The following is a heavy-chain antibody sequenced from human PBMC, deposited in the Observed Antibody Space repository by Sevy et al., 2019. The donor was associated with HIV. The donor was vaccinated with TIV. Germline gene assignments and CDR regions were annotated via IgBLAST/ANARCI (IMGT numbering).Heavy chain of an antibody. J-gene: IGHJ6*02. CDR1: GFTFGDYT. Sequence: GGPLRLSCTVSGFTFGDYTLSWVRQAPGKGLEWVAFIRGKPYGGTTEYAASVKGRFTISRDDSKSIAYLQMNSLKTEDTAVYYCTRVEGAADWGMDVWGQGTTVTVSS. CDR2: IRGKPYGGTT. D-gene: IGHD1-26*01. V-gene: IGHV3-49*04. CDR3: TRVEGAADWGMDV.